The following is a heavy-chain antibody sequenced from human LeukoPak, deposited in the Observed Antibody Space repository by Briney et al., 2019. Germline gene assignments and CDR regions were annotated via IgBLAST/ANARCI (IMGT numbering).Heavy chain of an antibody. V-gene: IGHV4-34*01. CDR1: VGSFSGYY. J-gene: IGHJ6*03. CDR3: VRELTQTEGFYYYLYNMDV. CDR2: INHSGST. Sequence: SESLTLTCAVYVGSFSGYYWSWVRQPPGERREWSGEINHSGSTNYSPSLKSRVTISVDTSKKQFSLKLTSVTAADTAIYYCVRELTQTEGFYYYLYNMDVWGKGTTVILSS. D-gene: IGHD1-1*01.